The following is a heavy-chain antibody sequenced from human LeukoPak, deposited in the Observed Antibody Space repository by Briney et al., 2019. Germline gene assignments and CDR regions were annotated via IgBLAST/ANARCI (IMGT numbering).Heavy chain of an antibody. V-gene: IGHV4-4*02. J-gene: IGHJ4*02. CDR3: ARVAHDLYPYYFDY. D-gene: IGHD5/OR15-5a*01. CDR2: IYHSGGN. Sequence: SGTLSLTCAVSGASISSSNWWSWVRQPPGNGLEWIGEIYHSGGNNYNPPLKSRVTMSVDKSKNQFSLKLSSVTAADTAVYYCARVAHDLYPYYFDYWGQGTLVTVSS. CDR1: GASISSSNW.